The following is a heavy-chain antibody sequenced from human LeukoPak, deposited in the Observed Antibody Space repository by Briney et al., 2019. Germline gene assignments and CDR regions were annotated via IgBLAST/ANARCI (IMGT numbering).Heavy chain of an antibody. CDR2: IYGAGIT. J-gene: IGHJ4*02. CDR3: VRGSTTFRFGY. V-gene: IGHV3-53*01. CDR1: GVVVSNNY. D-gene: IGHD4-11*01. Sequence: GGSLRLSCAASGVVVSNNYMSWVRQPPGKGLEWVSIIYGAGITYYLDSVKGRFTISRDNSKNTLYLQMNSLRAEDTAVYYCVRGSTTFRFGYWGQGALVTVSS.